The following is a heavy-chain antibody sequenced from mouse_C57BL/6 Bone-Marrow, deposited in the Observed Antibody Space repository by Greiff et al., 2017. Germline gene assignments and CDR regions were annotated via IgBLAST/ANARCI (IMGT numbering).Heavy chain of an antibody. CDR2: IDPETGGT. Sequence: VKLVESGAELVRPGASVTLSCKASGYTFTDYEMHWVKQTPVHGLEWIGAIDPETGGTAYNQKFKGKAILTADKSSSTAYMALRSLTSEDSAVYYCTKGIGGYFDVWGTGTTVTVSS. J-gene: IGHJ1*03. CDR1: GYTFTDYE. CDR3: TKGIGGYFDV. V-gene: IGHV1-15*01.